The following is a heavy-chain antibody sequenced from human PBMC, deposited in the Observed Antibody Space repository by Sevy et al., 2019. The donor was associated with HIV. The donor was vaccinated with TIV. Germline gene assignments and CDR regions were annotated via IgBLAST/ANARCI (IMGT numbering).Heavy chain of an antibody. Sequence: GGSLRLSCAASGFTFSNAWMSWVRQAPGKGLEWVGRIKSKTDGGTTDYAAPVKGRFTISRDYSTNTLERQMNSLKTEVTAVYYCTTYYDYVWGSYRTRDYYYGMDVWGQGTTVTVSS. CDR1: GFTFSNAW. CDR2: IKSKTDGGTT. CDR3: TTYYDYVWGSYRTRDYYYGMDV. D-gene: IGHD3-16*02. J-gene: IGHJ6*02. V-gene: IGHV3-15*01.